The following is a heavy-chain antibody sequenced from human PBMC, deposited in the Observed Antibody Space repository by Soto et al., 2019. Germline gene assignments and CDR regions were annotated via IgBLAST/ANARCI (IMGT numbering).Heavy chain of an antibody. V-gene: IGHV3-48*01. CDR2: ISSSSTTK. Sequence: EVQLVESGGGLVQPGGSLRLSCAASGFTFSSYSMNWVRQAPGKGLEWVSYISSSSTTKYYADSVKGRFTISRDNAKNSLYLQMNSLRAEDTAVYYCDRDGCSGSNCLNWFDPWGQGTLVTVSS. J-gene: IGHJ5*02. D-gene: IGHD2-15*01. CDR1: GFTFSSYS. CDR3: DRDGCSGSNCLNWFDP.